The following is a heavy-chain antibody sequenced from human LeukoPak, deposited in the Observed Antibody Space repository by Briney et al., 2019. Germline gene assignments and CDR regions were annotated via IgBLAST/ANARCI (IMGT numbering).Heavy chain of an antibody. D-gene: IGHD3-22*01. Sequence: GASLRLSCAASGFTFSNYAMSWARQAPGKGLEWVSAITGSGGNTYYADSVKGRFTISRDNSKNTLYLQMNSLRAEDTAVYYCARDPDYYDSSGYLYWGQGTLVTVSS. CDR3: ARDPDYYDSSGYLY. CDR2: ITGSGGNT. J-gene: IGHJ4*02. CDR1: GFTFSNYA. V-gene: IGHV3-23*01.